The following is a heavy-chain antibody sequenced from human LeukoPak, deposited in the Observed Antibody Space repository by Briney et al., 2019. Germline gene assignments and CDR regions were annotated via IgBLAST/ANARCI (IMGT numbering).Heavy chain of an antibody. Sequence: GGSLRLSCAASGFTLSSNYMTWVRQAPGKGLEWVSVLYSGGSTYYTDSVKGRFTISRDSSKNTLYLQMHSLRAEDTALYYCTRSTLAHDAFDIWGQGTMVTVSS. CDR3: TRSTLAHDAFDI. CDR1: GFTLSSNY. CDR2: LYSGGST. D-gene: IGHD1-1*01. V-gene: IGHV3-53*01. J-gene: IGHJ3*02.